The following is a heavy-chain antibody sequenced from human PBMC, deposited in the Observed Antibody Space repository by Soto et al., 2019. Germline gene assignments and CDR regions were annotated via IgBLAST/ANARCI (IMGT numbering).Heavy chain of an antibody. D-gene: IGHD3-22*01. Sequence: GGSLRLSCAASGFKFRNYAIHWVRQAPGKGLEWLAVIWFDGSKKYYADSVKGRFTISRDNSKNTVYLGMNSLTADDSGVFYCARAHTMMILDRFDPWGHGTLVTVSS. V-gene: IGHV3-33*01. CDR3: ARAHTMMILDRFDP. CDR2: IWFDGSKK. J-gene: IGHJ5*02. CDR1: GFKFRNYA.